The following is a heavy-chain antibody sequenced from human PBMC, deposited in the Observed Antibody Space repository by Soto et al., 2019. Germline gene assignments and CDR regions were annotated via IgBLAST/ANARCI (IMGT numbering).Heavy chain of an antibody. V-gene: IGHV3-11*01. Sequence: EKGLEWVSYISSSGSTIYYADAVKGRFTISRDNAKNTLYLQMNSLRTEDTAVYYCAIVRGPDIYSSGGAILPIWGQGTMVTGSS. CDR2: ISSSGSTI. CDR3: AIVRGPDIYSSGGAILPI. D-gene: IGHD3-22*01. J-gene: IGHJ3*02.